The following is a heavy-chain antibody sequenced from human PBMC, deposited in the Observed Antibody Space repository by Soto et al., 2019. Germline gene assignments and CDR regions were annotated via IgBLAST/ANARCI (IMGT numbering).Heavy chain of an antibody. CDR3: AKDQHNRNHARFDP. CDR2: SSGSGGST. Sequence: GSLRLSCAASGFTFISYAMSWVRQSPGKGLEWVSASSGSGGSTSYADSVKGRFTISRDNSKNTLYLQMNSLRAADTAVYYCAKDQHNRNHARFDPWGQGTLVTVCS. D-gene: IGHD1-20*01. V-gene: IGHV3-23*01. J-gene: IGHJ5*02. CDR1: GFTFISYA.